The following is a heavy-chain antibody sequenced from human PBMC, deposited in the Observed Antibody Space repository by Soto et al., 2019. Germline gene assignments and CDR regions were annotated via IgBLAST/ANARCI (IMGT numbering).Heavy chain of an antibody. CDR2: ISWNSGSI. CDR1: GFTFDDYA. V-gene: IGHV3-9*01. CDR3: AKDAMAQTYYYGMDV. J-gene: IGHJ6*02. D-gene: IGHD5-18*01. Sequence: EVQLVESGGGLVQPGRSLRLSCAASGFTFDDYAMHWVRQAPGKGLEWVSAISWNSGSIGYADSVKGRFTISRDNAKNSLYLQMNSLRAEDTALYYCAKDAMAQTYYYGMDVWGQGTTVTVSS.